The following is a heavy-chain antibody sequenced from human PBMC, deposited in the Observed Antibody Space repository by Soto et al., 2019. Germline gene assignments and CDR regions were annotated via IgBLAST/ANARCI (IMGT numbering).Heavy chain of an antibody. CDR2: ISGSGGST. J-gene: IGHJ4*02. V-gene: IGHV3-23*01. CDR3: AKHILGASTFGY. D-gene: IGHD1-26*01. CDR1: RLTFRSYA. Sequence: EVQLLESGGGLVLPGGSLRLSCAASRLTFRSYAMSWVRQAPGKGLEWVSAISGSGGSTYYADSVKGRFTISRDNSKNTLYLQMNSLRAEDTAVYYCAKHILGASTFGYWGQGTLVTVSS.